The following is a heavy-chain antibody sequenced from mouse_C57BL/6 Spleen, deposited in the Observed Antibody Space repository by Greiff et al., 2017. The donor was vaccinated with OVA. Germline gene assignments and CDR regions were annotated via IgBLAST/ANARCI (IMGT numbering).Heavy chain of an antibody. CDR1: GYTFTSYW. Sequence: QVQLKQPGAELVRPGSSVKLSCKASGYTFTSYWMHWVKQRPIQGLEWIGNIDPSDSETHYNQKFKDKATLTVDKSSSTAYMQLSSLTSEDSAVYCCARGGDSSGYWFAYWGQGTLVTVSA. CDR2: IDPSDSET. CDR3: ARGGDSSGYWFAY. J-gene: IGHJ3*01. V-gene: IGHV1-52*01. D-gene: IGHD3-2*02.